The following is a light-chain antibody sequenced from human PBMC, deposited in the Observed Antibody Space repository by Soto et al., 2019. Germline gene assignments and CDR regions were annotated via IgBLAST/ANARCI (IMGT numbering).Light chain of an antibody. CDR2: EDN. CDR1: SGSIASNF. V-gene: IGLV6-57*04. CDR3: QSYDRSNPAVWV. J-gene: IGLJ3*02. Sequence: NFMLTQPHSVSESPGKTVTISCTRSSGSIASNFVQWYQQRPGSAPTTVIYEDNQRPSGVPDRFSGSIDSSSNSASLTISGLKTEDEADYYCQSYDRSNPAVWVFGGGTKLTVL.